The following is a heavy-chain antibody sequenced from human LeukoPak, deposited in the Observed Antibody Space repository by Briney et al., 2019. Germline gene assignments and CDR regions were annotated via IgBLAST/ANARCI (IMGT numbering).Heavy chain of an antibody. D-gene: IGHD5-12*01. J-gene: IGHJ3*02. Sequence: GGSLRLSCAASGFTFSGYSMNWGRQAPGKGLEWVSSISTTRAYIYYADSMKGRFTISRDNSKTTLYLQMNSLRAEHTAVYYCAKSSYSGYVFEDAFDIWGQGTMVTVSS. V-gene: IGHV3-21*04. CDR2: ISTTRAYI. CDR3: AKSSYSGYVFEDAFDI. CDR1: GFTFSGYS.